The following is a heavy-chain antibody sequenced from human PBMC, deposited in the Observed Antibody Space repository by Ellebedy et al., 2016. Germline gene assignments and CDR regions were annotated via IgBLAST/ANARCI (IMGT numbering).Heavy chain of an antibody. CDR2: IKEDGSEK. V-gene: IGHV3-7*03. CDR3: ARLPGLTPYENVDY. CDR1: GFSFSSYW. D-gene: IGHD3-22*01. Sequence: GGSLRLSXEASGFSFSSYWMSWVRQAPGKGLEWVANIKEDGSEKDYVDAVKGRFTVSRDNAKTLLFLQMNSLRAEDTAMYYCARLPGLTPYENVDYWGRGTLVTVSS. J-gene: IGHJ4*02.